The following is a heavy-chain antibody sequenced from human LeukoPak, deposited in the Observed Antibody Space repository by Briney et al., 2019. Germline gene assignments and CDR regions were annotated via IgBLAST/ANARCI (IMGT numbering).Heavy chain of an antibody. CDR1: GYTLTTYY. V-gene: IGHV1-46*01. CDR3: ARARYGGNQIDY. D-gene: IGHD4-23*01. J-gene: IGHJ4*02. CDR2: IKTDSGAT. Sequence: ASVTVSCKASGYTLTTYYMHWVRQAPGQGLECLGVIKTDSGATNYAQKFQGRVTMNRDVSTSTVYMELNSLGSEDTAVYYCARARYGGNQIDYWGQGTLLSVSS.